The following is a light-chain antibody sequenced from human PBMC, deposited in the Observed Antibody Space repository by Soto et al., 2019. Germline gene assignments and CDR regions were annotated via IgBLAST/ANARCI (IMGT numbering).Light chain of an antibody. CDR3: AAWDDSLNGYV. J-gene: IGLJ1*01. CDR1: SSNIGTNA. CDR2: NNS. V-gene: IGLV1-44*01. Sequence: SALTQPPSASGTPGQRVTISCSGGSSNIGTNAVNWYQQLPGTAPKLLIYNNSQRPSGVPDRFSGSKSGTSASLAISGLQSEDEADYYCAAWDDSLNGYVFGTGTKVTVL.